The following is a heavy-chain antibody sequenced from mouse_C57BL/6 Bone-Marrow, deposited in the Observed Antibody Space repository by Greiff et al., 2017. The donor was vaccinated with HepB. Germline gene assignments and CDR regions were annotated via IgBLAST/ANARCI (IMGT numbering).Heavy chain of an antibody. CDR1: GYAFSSYW. Sequence: VKLMESGAELVKPGASVKISCKASGYAFSSYWMNWVKQRPGKGLEWIGQIYPGDGDTNYNGKFKGKATLTADKSSSTAYMQLSSLTSEDSAVYFCARSTMIKHYFDYWGQGTTLTVSS. CDR3: ARSTMIKHYFDY. CDR2: IYPGDGDT. D-gene: IGHD2-4*01. J-gene: IGHJ2*01. V-gene: IGHV1-80*01.